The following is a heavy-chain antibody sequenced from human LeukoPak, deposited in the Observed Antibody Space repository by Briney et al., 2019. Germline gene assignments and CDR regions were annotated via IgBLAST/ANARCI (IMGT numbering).Heavy chain of an antibody. CDR1: GGSFSGYY. J-gene: IGHJ4*02. D-gene: IGHD1-26*01. V-gene: IGHV4-34*01. CDR3: ARVPLLNSGSYPDY. Sequence: SETLSLTCAVYGGSFSGYYWSWIRQPPGKGLEWIGEINHSGSTNYNPSLKSRVTISVDTSKNQFSLKLSSVTAADTAVYYCARVPLLNSGSYPDYWGQGTLVTVSS. CDR2: INHSGST.